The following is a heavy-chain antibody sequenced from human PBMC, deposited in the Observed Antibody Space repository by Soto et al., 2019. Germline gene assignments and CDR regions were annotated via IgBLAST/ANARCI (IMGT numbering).Heavy chain of an antibody. Sequence: GGSLRLSCAASGFTFFNYWMTWVRQAPGKGLEWVAYIKQDGSEKYYVDSVKGRFTISRDNAQNSLYLQMNSLRAEDTAVYYCAIASRALTTDYWGQGTLVTVSS. D-gene: IGHD4-17*01. CDR1: GFTFFNYW. V-gene: IGHV3-7*01. CDR3: AIASRALTTDY. J-gene: IGHJ4*02. CDR2: IKQDGSEK.